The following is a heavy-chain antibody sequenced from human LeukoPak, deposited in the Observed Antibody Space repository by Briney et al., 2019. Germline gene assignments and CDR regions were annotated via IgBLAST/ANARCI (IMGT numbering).Heavy chain of an antibody. Sequence: PSETLSLTCSVSGGSIRSSHYYWGWIRQRPGQGLEWIASVYYSGSTYYTPSLRSRVTISIDTSKNQFSLKLASVTAADTAVFYCARQGGDNGYYYFDFWGQGTLVTVSS. CDR1: GGSIRSSHYY. CDR3: ARQGGDNGYYYFDF. J-gene: IGHJ4*02. CDR2: VYYSGST. D-gene: IGHD4-17*01. V-gene: IGHV4-39*01.